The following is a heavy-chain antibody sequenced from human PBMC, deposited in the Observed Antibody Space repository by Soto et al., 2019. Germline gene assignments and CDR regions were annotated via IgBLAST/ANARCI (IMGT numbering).Heavy chain of an antibody. CDR2: MNPNSGNT. CDR3: ARGSSWVRGVIGYYYYMAL. J-gene: IGHJ6*03. Sequence: ASVKVSCKASGYTFTSYDINWVRQATGQGLEWMGWMNPNSGNTGYAQKFQGRVTMTRNTSISTAYMELSSLRSEDTAVYYCARGSSWVRGVIGYYYYMALRGKGTSVTVSS. CDR1: GYTFTSYD. D-gene: IGHD3-10*01. V-gene: IGHV1-8*01.